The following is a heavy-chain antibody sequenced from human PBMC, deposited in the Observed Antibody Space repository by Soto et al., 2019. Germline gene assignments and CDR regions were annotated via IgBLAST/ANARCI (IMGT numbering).Heavy chain of an antibody. Sequence: GGSLRLSCAASGFTFSSYSMNWVRQAPGKGLEWVSYISSSSSTIYYADSVKGRFTISRDNAKNSLYLQMNSLRAEDTAVYYCAREHIVVVVAATFDAFDIWGQGTMVTVSS. V-gene: IGHV3-48*01. CDR2: ISSSSSTI. CDR3: AREHIVVVVAATFDAFDI. D-gene: IGHD2-15*01. CDR1: GFTFSSYS. J-gene: IGHJ3*02.